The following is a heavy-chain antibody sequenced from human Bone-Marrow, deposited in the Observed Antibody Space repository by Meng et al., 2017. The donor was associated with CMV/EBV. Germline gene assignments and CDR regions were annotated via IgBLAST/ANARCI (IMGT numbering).Heavy chain of an antibody. CDR1: GYSFTSYW. V-gene: IGHV5-51*01. CDR3: ARHGMVRAGESLDY. CDR2: IYPGDSDT. Sequence: GGSLRLSCKGSGYSFTSYWIGWVRQMPGKGLEWMGIIYPGDSDTKYSPSFQGQVTISADKSISTAYLQWSSLKASDTAMYYCARHGMVRAGESLDYWGQGTLVTVSS. J-gene: IGHJ4*02. D-gene: IGHD3-10*01.